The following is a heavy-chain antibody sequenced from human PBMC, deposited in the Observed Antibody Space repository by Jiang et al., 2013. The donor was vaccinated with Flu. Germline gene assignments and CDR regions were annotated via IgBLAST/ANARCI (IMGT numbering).Heavy chain of an antibody. CDR1: GYTFIRHY. D-gene: IGHD3-9*01. Sequence: GAEVKKPGASVKVSCKAHGYTFIRHYIHWVRQAPGQGLEWMGTIKPSGGSTNNAQKFEGRLTMTRDTSTSTAYMELRSLRSDDTAVYYCARVAAYYDILTGYYISGAGFDPWGQGTLVTVSS. CDR3: ARVAAYYDILTGYYISGAGFDP. CDR2: IKPSGGST. V-gene: IGHV1-46*01. J-gene: IGHJ5*02.